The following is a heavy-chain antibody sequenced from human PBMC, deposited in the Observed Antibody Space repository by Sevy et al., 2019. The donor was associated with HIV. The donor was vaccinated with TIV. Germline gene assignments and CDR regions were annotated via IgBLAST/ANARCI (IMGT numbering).Heavy chain of an antibody. V-gene: IGHV3-33*01. CDR1: GFTFSDYG. D-gene: IGHD4-17*01. CDR2: IWYDGNNQ. CDR3: ARDPRIFGDYLLTYFDY. Sequence: GGSLRLSCVASGFTFSDYGMHWVRQAPGKGLEWVAVIWYDGNNQHYADSVRGRFTISRDNSKNTLYLQLSGLRAEDTAVYYCARDPRIFGDYLLTYFDYWGQGVLVTVSS. J-gene: IGHJ4*02.